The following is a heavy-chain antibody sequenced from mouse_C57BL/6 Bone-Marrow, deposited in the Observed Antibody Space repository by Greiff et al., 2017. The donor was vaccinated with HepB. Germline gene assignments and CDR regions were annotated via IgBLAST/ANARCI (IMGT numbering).Heavy chain of an antibody. CDR1: GYTFTSYW. Sequence: VQLQQPGAELVKPGASVKLSCKASGYTFTSYWMHWVKQRPGQGLEWIGMIHPNSGSTNYNEKFKSKATLTVDKSSSTAYMQLSSLTSEDSAVYYCARGGPFTTVVAPDYWGQGTTLTVSS. CDR3: ARGGPFTTVVAPDY. CDR2: IHPNSGST. V-gene: IGHV1-64*01. J-gene: IGHJ2*01. D-gene: IGHD1-1*01.